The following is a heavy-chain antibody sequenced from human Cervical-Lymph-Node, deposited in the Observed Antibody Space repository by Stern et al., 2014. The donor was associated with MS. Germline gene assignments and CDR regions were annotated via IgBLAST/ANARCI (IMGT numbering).Heavy chain of an antibody. Sequence: QVQLVQSGAEVKKPGSSVKVSCKASGGTFSSYAISWVRQAPGQGLEWMGGIIPIFGTANYAQKFQGRVTITADESTSTAYMELSSLRSEDTAVYYCARKGEAYYYDSSGYYFDYWGQGTLVTVSS. D-gene: IGHD3-22*01. J-gene: IGHJ4*02. CDR2: IIPIFGTA. CDR3: ARKGEAYYYDSSGYYFDY. V-gene: IGHV1-69*01. CDR1: GGTFSSYA.